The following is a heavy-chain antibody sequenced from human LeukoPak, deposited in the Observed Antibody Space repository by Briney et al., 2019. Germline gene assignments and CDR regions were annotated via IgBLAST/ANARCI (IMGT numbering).Heavy chain of an antibody. CDR2: INPNSGGT. J-gene: IGHJ4*02. CDR1: GYTFTGYY. CDR3: ARDQCWEQLGYYFEY. Sequence: GASVKVSCKASGYTFTGYYMHWVRQAPGQGLEWMGWINPNSGGTNYAQKFQGRVTMTRETSSSTAYMELRRLTSDDTAVYYCARDQCWEQLGYYFEYWGQGTLVTVSS. V-gene: IGHV1-2*02. D-gene: IGHD1-26*01.